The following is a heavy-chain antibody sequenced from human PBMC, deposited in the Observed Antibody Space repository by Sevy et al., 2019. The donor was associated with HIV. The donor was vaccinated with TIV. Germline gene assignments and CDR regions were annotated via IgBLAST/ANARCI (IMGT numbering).Heavy chain of an antibody. D-gene: IGHD3-22*01. CDR2: IKSKTDGGTT. J-gene: IGHJ4*02. CDR3: TTQWF. V-gene: IGHV3-15*01. CDR1: GFTFSNTW. Sequence: GALGLFCAGTGFTFSNTWMSWGRQASGKGLEWIGRIKSKTDGGTTDYAETVKGRFSISRDDSKNTLYLQMNSLKTEDTAVYYCTTQWFWGQGTLVTVSS.